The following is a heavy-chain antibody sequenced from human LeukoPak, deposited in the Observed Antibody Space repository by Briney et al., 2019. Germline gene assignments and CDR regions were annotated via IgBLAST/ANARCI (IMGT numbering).Heavy chain of an antibody. CDR3: ARCLGGRCDYFDY. J-gene: IGHJ4*02. CDR2: IYTSGTT. V-gene: IGHV4-61*02. CDR1: GGSISSGSYY. Sequence: SETLSLTCTVSGGSISSGSYYWSWIRQPAGKGLEWIGRIYTSGTTNYNPSLKSRVSISVDTSKNQFSLRLSSVTAADTAVYYCARCLGGRCDYFDYWGQGTLVTVSS. D-gene: IGHD3-16*01.